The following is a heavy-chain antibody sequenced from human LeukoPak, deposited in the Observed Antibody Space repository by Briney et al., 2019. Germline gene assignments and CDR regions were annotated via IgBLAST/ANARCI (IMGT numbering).Heavy chain of an antibody. V-gene: IGHV3-23*01. J-gene: IGHJ4*02. D-gene: IGHD1-26*01. CDR2: ISGSGGST. CDR1: GFTFSSYA. CDR3: AKDTSGSYVLRVYFDY. Sequence: RTGGSLRLSCAASGFTFSSYAMSWVRQAPGKGLEWVSAISGSGGSTYYADSVKGRFTISRDNSKNTLYLQMNSLRAEDTAVYYCAKDTSGSYVLRVYFDYWGQGTLVTVSS.